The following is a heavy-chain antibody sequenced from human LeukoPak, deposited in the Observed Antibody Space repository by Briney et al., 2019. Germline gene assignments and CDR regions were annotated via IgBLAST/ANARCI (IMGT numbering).Heavy chain of an antibody. CDR3: ARDPLGAFDI. CDR2: IYYSGST. V-gene: IGHV4-61*01. CDR1: GGSISSSSYY. Sequence: PSETLSLTCTVSGGSISSSSYYWGWIRQPPGKGLEWIGYIYYSGSTNYNPSLKSRVTISVDTSKNQFSLKLSSVTAAGTAVYYCARDPLGAFDIWGQGTMVTVSS. J-gene: IGHJ3*02.